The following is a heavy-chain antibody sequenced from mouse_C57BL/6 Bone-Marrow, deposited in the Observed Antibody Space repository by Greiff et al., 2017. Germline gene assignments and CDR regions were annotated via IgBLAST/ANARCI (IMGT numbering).Heavy chain of an antibody. V-gene: IGHV14-2*01. D-gene: IGHD1-1*01. CDR3: AGGLLRP. Sequence: EVQRVESGAELVKPGASVKLSCTASGFNIKDYYMHWVKQRTEQGLEWIGRIDPEDGETEYAPRVQGKDTITADTSSNTAYLQLSSLTSEDTAVYYCAGGLLRPWGQGTTLTVSS. CDR2: IDPEDGET. CDR1: GFNIKDYY. J-gene: IGHJ2*01.